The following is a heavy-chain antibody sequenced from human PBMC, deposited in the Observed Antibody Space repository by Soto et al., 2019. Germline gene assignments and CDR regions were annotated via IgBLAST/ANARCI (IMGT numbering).Heavy chain of an antibody. CDR2: IIPIFGTT. CDR3: ARLHSHGTYGMDV. J-gene: IGHJ6*02. CDR1: GGSFTYT. D-gene: IGHD5-18*01. Sequence: AAVEVSCKASGGSFTYTLSWVRQAPGQGLEWMGGIIPIFGTTNYAQKFQGRVTITADESTKTAYMELSTLRSEDTAVYYCARLHSHGTYGMDVWGQGTTVTVSS. V-gene: IGHV1-69*13.